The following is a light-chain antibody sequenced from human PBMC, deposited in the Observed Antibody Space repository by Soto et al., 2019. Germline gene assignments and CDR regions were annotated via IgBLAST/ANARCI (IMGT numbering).Light chain of an antibody. CDR3: AAWDDSLGILV. J-gene: IGLJ2*01. CDR2: GNH. Sequence: QSVLTRPPSASGTPGQRVTISCSGSSSNIGSNPVNWYQQLPGTAPKLLIYGNHQRPSGVPDRFSGSKSVTSASLAISGLQSEDEADYYCAAWDDSLGILVFGGGTKLTVL. CDR1: SSNIGSNP. V-gene: IGLV1-44*01.